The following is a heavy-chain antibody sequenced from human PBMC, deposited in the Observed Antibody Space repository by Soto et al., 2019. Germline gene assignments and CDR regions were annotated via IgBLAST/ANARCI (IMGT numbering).Heavy chain of an antibody. CDR2: IWYDGSNK. V-gene: IGHV3-33*01. D-gene: IGHD3-16*02. Sequence: QVQLVESGGGVVQPGRSLRLSCAASGFTFSSYGMHWVRQAPGKGLEWVADIWYDGSNKYYADSVKGLFTISRDNSKNTLYLQMSSLRAEDTAVFYCARGRSGRSSFYYYGMDVWGQGTTVTVSS. J-gene: IGHJ6*02. CDR1: GFTFSSYG. CDR3: ARGRSGRSSFYYYGMDV.